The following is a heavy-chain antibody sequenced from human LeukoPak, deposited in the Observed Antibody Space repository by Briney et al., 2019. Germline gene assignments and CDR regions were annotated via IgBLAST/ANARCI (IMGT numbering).Heavy chain of an antibody. CDR2: IKSKTDGGTT. Sequence: GGSLRLSCAASGFTFSNAWMSWVRQAPGKGLEWVGRIKSKTDGGTTDYAAPVKGRFTISRDDSKNTLYLQMNSLKTEDTAVYYCTTGGSSWYEYYDSSGYYKPFDYWGQGTLVTVSS. V-gene: IGHV3-15*01. D-gene: IGHD3-22*01. CDR1: GFTFSNAW. J-gene: IGHJ4*02. CDR3: TTGGSSWYEYYDSSGYYKPFDY.